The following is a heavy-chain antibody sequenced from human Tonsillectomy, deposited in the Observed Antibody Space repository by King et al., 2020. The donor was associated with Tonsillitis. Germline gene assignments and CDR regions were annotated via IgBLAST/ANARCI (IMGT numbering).Heavy chain of an antibody. J-gene: IGHJ5*02. Sequence: VQLVESGGGLVKPGGSLRLSCAASGFTFSSYSMNWVRQAPGKGLEWVSSISSSSSYIYYADSVKGRFTISRENAKNSLYLQMNSLRAEVTAVYYCARDSGDYDFWSGYYRSVPRAFDPWGQGTLVTVSS. CDR1: GFTFSSYS. V-gene: IGHV3-21*01. CDR2: ISSSSSYI. CDR3: ARDSGDYDFWSGYYRSVPRAFDP. D-gene: IGHD3-3*01.